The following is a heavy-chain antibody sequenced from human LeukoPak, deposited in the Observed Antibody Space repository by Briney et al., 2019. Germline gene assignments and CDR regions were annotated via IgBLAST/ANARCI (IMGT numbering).Heavy chain of an antibody. CDR3: ARRIAGAHLGDH. D-gene: IGHD1-26*01. Sequence: GASVTVSCKASGYVFRKYGVAWLRQAPGQGLEWMGWVGAYNGKADYLQSLQGRVTMTVDTSTSTSYMELRNLRPDDTAVYYCARRIAGAHLGDHWGQGTLITVSS. CDR1: GYVFRKYG. J-gene: IGHJ4*02. CDR2: VGAYNGKA. V-gene: IGHV1-18*01.